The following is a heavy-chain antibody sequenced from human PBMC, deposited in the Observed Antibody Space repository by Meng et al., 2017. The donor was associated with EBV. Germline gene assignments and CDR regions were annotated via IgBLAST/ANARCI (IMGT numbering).Heavy chain of an antibody. J-gene: IGHJ4*02. Sequence: QVQLVQLGAEVKRPGSSVKFSCKTAGGTFRSDAVSWVRQAPGQGLEWMGGLIPMSDAPHYAQKFQGRVTMTADESTNTHYMDLSGLRFEDTAVYYCASESGRGFTPDYWGQGTLVTVSS. V-gene: IGHV1-69*01. CDR2: LIPMSDAP. CDR1: GGTFRSDA. D-gene: IGHD3-10*01. CDR3: ASESGRGFTPDY.